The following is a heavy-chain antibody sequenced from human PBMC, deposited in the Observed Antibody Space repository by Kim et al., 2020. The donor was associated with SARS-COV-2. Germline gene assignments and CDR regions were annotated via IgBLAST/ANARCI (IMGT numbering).Heavy chain of an antibody. J-gene: IGHJ4*02. Sequence: GGSLRLSCAASGFTFSSYGMHWVRQAPGKGLEWVAVIWYDGSNKYYADSVKGRFTISRDNSKNTLYLQMNSLRAEDTAVYYWARDLGLGSDGSGYWGPGTLVTVSS. D-gene: IGHD6-19*01. CDR3: ARDLGLGSDGSGY. CDR2: IWYDGSNK. CDR1: GFTFSSYG. V-gene: IGHV3-33*01.